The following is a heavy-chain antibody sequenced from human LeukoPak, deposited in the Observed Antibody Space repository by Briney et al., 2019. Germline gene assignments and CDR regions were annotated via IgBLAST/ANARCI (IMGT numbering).Heavy chain of an antibody. J-gene: IGHJ4*02. Sequence: PGGSLRLSCAASGFTFSSYWMSWVRQAPGKGLEWVANIKQDGSEKYYVDSVKGRFTISRDNAKNSLYLQMNSLRAEDTAVYYCAKDFPMTTVTRTDYWGQGTLVTVSS. D-gene: IGHD4-17*01. V-gene: IGHV3-7*03. CDR2: IKQDGSEK. CDR3: AKDFPMTTVTRTDY. CDR1: GFTFSSYW.